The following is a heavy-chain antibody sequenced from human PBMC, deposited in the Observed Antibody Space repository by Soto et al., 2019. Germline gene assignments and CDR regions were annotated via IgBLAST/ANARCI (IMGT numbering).Heavy chain of an antibody. V-gene: IGHV3-9*01. CDR1: GFTFDDYA. Sequence: PGGSLRLSCAASGFTFDDYAMHWVRQAPGKGLEWVSGISWNSGSIGYADSVKGRFTISRDNAKNSLYLQMNSLRAEDTALYYCAKDLNSYYDFWSGPGGYFDYWGQGTLVTVSS. J-gene: IGHJ4*02. CDR3: AKDLNSYYDFWSGPGGYFDY. CDR2: ISWNSGSI. D-gene: IGHD3-3*01.